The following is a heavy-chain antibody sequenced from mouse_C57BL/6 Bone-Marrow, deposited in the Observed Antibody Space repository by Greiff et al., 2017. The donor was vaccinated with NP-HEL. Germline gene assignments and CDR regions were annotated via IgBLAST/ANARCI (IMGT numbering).Heavy chain of an antibody. D-gene: IGHD1-1*01. CDR1: GYAFSSSW. CDR2: IYPGDGDT. CDR3: ASQFITTVVARPWFAY. V-gene: IGHV1-82*01. J-gene: IGHJ3*01. Sequence: QVQLQQSGPELVKPGASVKISCKASGYAFSSSWMNWVKQRPGKGLEWIGRIYPGDGDTNYNGKFKGKATLTADKSSSTAYMQLSSLTSEDSAVYFCASQFITTVVARPWFAYWGQGTLVTVSA.